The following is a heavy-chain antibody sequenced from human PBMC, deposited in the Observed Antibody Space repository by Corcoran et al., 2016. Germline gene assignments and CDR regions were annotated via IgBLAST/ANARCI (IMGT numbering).Heavy chain of an antibody. Sequence: EVQLVESGGGLVKPGGSLRLSCAASGFTFSSYSMNWVRQAPGKGLEWVSSISSSSSYIYYADSVKGRFTISRDNAKNSLYLQMNSLRAEDPAVDYCARDRGSDFDCSGYFYYYYYVIDFWGQGTPVTVS. V-gene: IGHV3-21*01. D-gene: IGHD3-22*01. CDR3: ARDRGSDFDCSGYFYYYYYVIDF. CDR2: ISSSSSYI. J-gene: IGHJ6*02. CDR1: GFTFSSYS.